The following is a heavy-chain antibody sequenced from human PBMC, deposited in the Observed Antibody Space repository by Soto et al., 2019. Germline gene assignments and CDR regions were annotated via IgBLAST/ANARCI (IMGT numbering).Heavy chain of an antibody. V-gene: IGHV3-23*01. CDR3: AKVGKLLWFGELLWY. Sequence: EVQLLESGGGLVQPGGSLRLSCAASGFTFSSYAMSWVRQAPGKGLEWVSAISGSGGSTYYADSVKGRFTISRDNSKNTLYLQMNSLRAEDTVVYYCAKVGKLLWFGELLWYWGQGTLVTVSS. J-gene: IGHJ4*02. CDR2: ISGSGGST. CDR1: GFTFSSYA. D-gene: IGHD3-10*01.